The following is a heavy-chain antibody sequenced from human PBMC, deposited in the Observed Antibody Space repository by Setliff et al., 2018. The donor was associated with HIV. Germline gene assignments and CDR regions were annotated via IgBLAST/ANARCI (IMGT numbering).Heavy chain of an antibody. Sequence: PSETLSLTCAVSGYSISSGYYWGWIRQPPGKGLEWIGSIYHSGGAYYNPSLKSRVTISVDTSKNQFSLELGSVTAADTAVYYCARHVTVYYYDSSGYYSGAFDIWGQGTMVTVSS. CDR1: GYSISSGYY. CDR2: IYHSGGA. V-gene: IGHV4-38-2*01. CDR3: ARHVTVYYYDSSGYYSGAFDI. D-gene: IGHD3-22*01. J-gene: IGHJ3*02.